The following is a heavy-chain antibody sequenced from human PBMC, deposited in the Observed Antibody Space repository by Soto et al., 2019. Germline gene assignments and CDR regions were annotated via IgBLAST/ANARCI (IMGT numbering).Heavy chain of an antibody. CDR3: ARDSPDVPTLGATRGWFDP. CDR2: VIPIFGTA. J-gene: IGHJ5*02. CDR1: GGTFSSYA. V-gene: IGHV1-69*01. D-gene: IGHD1-26*01. Sequence: QVQLVQSGAEVKKPGSSVKVSCKASGGTFSSYAISWVRHAAGQGLEWMGGVIPIFGTANYAQKFQGRVTITADESPSTADMELSSLRSEDTAVYYCARDSPDVPTLGATRGWFDPWGQGTLVTVSS.